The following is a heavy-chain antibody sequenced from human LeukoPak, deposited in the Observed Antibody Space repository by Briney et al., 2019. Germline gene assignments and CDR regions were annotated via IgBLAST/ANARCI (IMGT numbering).Heavy chain of an antibody. V-gene: IGHV3-23*01. CDR3: AKSPDIVVVPAATAFDY. CDR1: GFTFSTYA. D-gene: IGHD2-2*01. Sequence: GGSLRLSCAASGFTFSTYAMSWVRQAPGKGLEWVSAISGSGGSTYYADSVKGRFTISRDNSKNTLYLQMNSLRAEDTAVYYCAKSPDIVVVPAATAFDYWGQGTLVTVSS. CDR2: ISGSGGST. J-gene: IGHJ4*02.